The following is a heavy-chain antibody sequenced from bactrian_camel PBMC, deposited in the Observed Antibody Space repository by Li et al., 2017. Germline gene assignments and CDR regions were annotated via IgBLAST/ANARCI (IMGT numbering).Heavy chain of an antibody. D-gene: IGHD7*01. V-gene: IGHV3S55*01. J-gene: IGHJ4*01. CDR1: TYTYGRC. Sequence: VQLVESGGGSVQAGGSLRLSCLLSTYTYGRCMARFRQTPGEEREGVATIDSYGNTSHAEIVKGRFTISKDNAKNTLYLQMNSRKPEDTAVYYCAADVLPSRVAADAIVLFRNRGQGTQVTVS. CDR2: IDSYGNT. CDR3: AADVLPSRVAADAIVLFRN.